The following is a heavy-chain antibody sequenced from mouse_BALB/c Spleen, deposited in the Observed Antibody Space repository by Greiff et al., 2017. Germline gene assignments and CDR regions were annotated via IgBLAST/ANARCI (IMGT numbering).Heavy chain of an antibody. J-gene: IGHJ4*01. D-gene: IGHD2-3*01. CDR3: ARYYDGYYDAMDY. CDR2: ISYSGST. V-gene: IGHV3-8*02. Sequence: EVKLQESGPSLVKPSQTLSLTCSVTGDSITSGYWNWIRKFPGNKLEYMGYISYSGSTYYNPSLKSRISITRDTSKNQYYLQLNSVTTEDTATYYCARYYDGYYDAMDYWGQGTSVTVSS. CDR1: GDSITSGY.